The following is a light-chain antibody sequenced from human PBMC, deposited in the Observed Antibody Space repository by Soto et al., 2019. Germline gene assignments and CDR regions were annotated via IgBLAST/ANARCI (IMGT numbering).Light chain of an antibody. J-gene: IGKJ3*01. CDR2: AAS. CDR1: QDISSW. CDR3: HQYHSYPFT. Sequence: DLPLTQSPSSLSASVGDRVTITCRASQDISSWLAWYQQKPEKAPKSLIYAASFLQSGVPSRFSGSRSGTDFTLTISSLQPEDFGTYYCHQYHSYPFTFGPGTKVDIK. V-gene: IGKV1D-16*01.